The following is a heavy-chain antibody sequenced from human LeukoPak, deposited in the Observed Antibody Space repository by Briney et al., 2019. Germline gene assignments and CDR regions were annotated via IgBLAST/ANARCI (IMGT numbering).Heavy chain of an antibody. Sequence: SETLSLTCTVSGGSISSGSYYWSWIRQPAGKGLEWIGRIYTSGSTNYNPSLKSRVTISVDTSKNQFSLKLSSVTAADTAVYYCARHAPRITIFGVVIRRGEYYYYMDVWGKGTTVTVSS. J-gene: IGHJ6*03. CDR1: GGSISSGSYY. CDR3: ARHAPRITIFGVVIRRGEYYYYMDV. CDR2: IYTSGST. D-gene: IGHD3-3*01. V-gene: IGHV4-61*02.